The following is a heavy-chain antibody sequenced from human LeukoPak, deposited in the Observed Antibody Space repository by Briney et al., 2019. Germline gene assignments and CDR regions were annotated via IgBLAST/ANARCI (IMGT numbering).Heavy chain of an antibody. CDR1: ECSFTTNW. D-gene: IGHD3-10*01. V-gene: IGHV5-51*01. CDR3: ARHAPLVRGVIYYFDH. J-gene: IGHJ4*02. Sequence: GESLKISCQCSECSFTTNWIGWVRQMPGKGLEWMGIIYPGNSDTRYRPSFQGQVTISVDKSVSTAYLQWSSLKASDTAMYYCARHAPLVRGVIYYFDHWGQGTLVTVSS. CDR2: IYPGNSDT.